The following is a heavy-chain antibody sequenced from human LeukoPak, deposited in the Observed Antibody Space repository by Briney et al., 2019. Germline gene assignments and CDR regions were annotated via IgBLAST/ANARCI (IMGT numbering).Heavy chain of an antibody. Sequence: GGSLRLSCAASGFTFSSYWMHWVRQAPGKGLVWVSRINSDGSSTSYADSVKGRFTISRDNAKNTLYLQMNSLRAEDTAVYYCARDFTVTTPQYALDIWGQGTMVTVSS. CDR1: GFTFSSYW. V-gene: IGHV3-74*01. CDR3: ARDFTVTTPQYALDI. D-gene: IGHD4-17*01. CDR2: INSDGSST. J-gene: IGHJ3*02.